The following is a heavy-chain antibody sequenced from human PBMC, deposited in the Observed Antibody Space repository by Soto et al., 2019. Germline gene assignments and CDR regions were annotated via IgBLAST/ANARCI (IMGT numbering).Heavy chain of an antibody. CDR3: ARDLAAGDH. CDR1: GYTFTHYY. V-gene: IGHV1-46*01. Sequence: QVQLVQSGAEVKKPGASVKLSCRTSGYTFTHYYIHWVRQAPGQGLELLGIINPASGSTNYAQDFQGRVTLTMDTSTTTVYMDLSRLRAEDTAIFYCARDLAAGDHWGQGTLVTVSS. D-gene: IGHD6-13*01. J-gene: IGHJ4*02. CDR2: INPASGST.